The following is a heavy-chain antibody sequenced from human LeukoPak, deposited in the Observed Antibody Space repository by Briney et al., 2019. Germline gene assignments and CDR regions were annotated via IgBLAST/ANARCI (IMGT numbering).Heavy chain of an antibody. CDR3: ARTYCSSTSCYYSPYYFDY. V-gene: IGHV1-2*02. Sequence: ASVKVSCKASGYTFTGYYMHWVRQAPGQGLEWMGWINPNSGGTNYAQKFQGRVTMTRDTSISTAYMELSRLRSDDKAVYYCARTYCSSTSCYYSPYYFDYWGQGTLVTVSS. CDR1: GYTFTGYY. J-gene: IGHJ4*02. D-gene: IGHD2-2*01. CDR2: INPNSGGT.